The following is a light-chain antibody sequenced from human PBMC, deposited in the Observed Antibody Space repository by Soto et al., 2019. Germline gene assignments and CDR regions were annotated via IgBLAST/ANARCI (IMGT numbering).Light chain of an antibody. CDR1: TSNIGAGYD. V-gene: IGLV1-40*01. CDR3: QSYDTILSASV. CDR2: VNS. Sequence: QAVVTQPPSVSGAPGQTVTISCSGSTSNIGAGYDVNWYQQLPGTAPKLLIYVNSNRPSGVPDRFSGSKSGTSASLAITGLQAEDEADYYCQSYDTILSASVFGGGTKLTVL. J-gene: IGLJ2*01.